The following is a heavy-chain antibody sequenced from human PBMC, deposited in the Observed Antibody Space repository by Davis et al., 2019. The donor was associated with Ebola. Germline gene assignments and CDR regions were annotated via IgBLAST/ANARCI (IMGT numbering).Heavy chain of an antibody. Sequence: PGGSLRLSCAASGFTFDDYAMHWVRQAPGKGLEWVSVIYSGGSTYYADSVKGRFTISRDNSKNTLYLQMNSLRAEDTAVYYCARVGDYDSSGYYPYYFDYWGQGTLVTVSS. V-gene: IGHV3-53*01. J-gene: IGHJ4*02. CDR2: IYSGGST. CDR3: ARVGDYDSSGYYPYYFDY. D-gene: IGHD3-22*01. CDR1: GFTFDDYA.